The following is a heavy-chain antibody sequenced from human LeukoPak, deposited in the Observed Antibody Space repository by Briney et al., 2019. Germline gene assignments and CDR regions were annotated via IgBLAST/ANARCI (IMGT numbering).Heavy chain of an antibody. D-gene: IGHD3-10*01. CDR3: ARRARRSMVRGNYFDY. Sequence: ASETLSLTCAVYGGSFSGYYWSWIRQPPGKGLEWIGEINHSGSTNYNPSLKSRVTISVDTSKNQFSLKLSSVTAADTAVYYCARRARRSMVRGNYFDYWGQGTLVTVSS. CDR2: INHSGST. V-gene: IGHV4-34*01. CDR1: GGSFSGYY. J-gene: IGHJ4*02.